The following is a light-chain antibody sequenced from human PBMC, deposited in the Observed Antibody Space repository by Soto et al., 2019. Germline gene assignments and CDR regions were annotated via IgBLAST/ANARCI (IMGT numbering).Light chain of an antibody. Sequence: DIQMTQSPSSLSASVGDRVTITCQASQDISNYLTWYQQKPGKAPKLLIYDAANLETGVAPRFSGSGSGTDFTFTISSPQPEDIATYFCQQYDNLVLTFGQGTKVEIK. CDR1: QDISNY. V-gene: IGKV1-33*01. CDR2: DAA. J-gene: IGKJ1*01. CDR3: QQYDNLVLT.